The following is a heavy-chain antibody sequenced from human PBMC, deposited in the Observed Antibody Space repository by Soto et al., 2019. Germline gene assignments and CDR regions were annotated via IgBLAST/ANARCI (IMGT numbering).Heavy chain of an antibody. J-gene: IGHJ1*01. V-gene: IGHV1-2*02. CDR3: ARDYYTASGLNH. D-gene: IGHD1-26*01. CDR1: GYRFTDYY. Sequence: ASVKVSCKASGYRFTDYYIHWVRQAPGQGLEWMGWINPNTGGPNYAQTFQGRVAMTSDTSISTAYMELSWLTSDDTALYYCARDYYTASGLNHWGQGTLVTVSS. CDR2: INPNTGGP.